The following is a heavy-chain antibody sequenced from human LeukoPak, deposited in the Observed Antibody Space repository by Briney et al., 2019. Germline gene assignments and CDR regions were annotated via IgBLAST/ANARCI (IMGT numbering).Heavy chain of an antibody. CDR3: ARDPAASYYYYGMDV. CDR2: INHSGST. CDR1: GGSFSGYY. V-gene: IGHV4-34*01. J-gene: IGHJ6*02. Sequence: SETLSLTCAVYGGSFSGYYWSWIRQPPGKGLEWIGEINHSGSTNYNPSLKSRVTISVDTSKNQFSLKLSSVTAADTAVYYCARDPAASYYYYGMDVWGQGTTVIVSS. D-gene: IGHD2-2*01.